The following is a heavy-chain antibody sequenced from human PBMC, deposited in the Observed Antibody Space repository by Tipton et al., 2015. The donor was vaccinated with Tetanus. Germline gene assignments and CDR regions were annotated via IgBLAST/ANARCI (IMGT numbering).Heavy chain of an antibody. J-gene: IGHJ1*01. Sequence: TLSLTCAVYGASFSDYYWSWIRQAPGKGLEWIGEINHSGNTNHNPSLKSRVTLSVDTSKNQFSLKLNSVTAADTAMYYCVRQDTLNYYYVGYFHDWGQGTLVTVSS. CDR2: INHSGNT. CDR1: GASFSDYY. V-gene: IGHV4-34*01. CDR3: VRQDTLNYYYVGYFHD. D-gene: IGHD3-22*01.